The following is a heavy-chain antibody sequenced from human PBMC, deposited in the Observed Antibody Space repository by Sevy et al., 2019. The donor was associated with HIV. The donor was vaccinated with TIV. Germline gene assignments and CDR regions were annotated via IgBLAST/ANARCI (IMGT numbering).Heavy chain of an antibody. CDR3: ARVDSAMIGYFDY. Sequence: GGSLRLSCAASGLTFSSHSMNWVRQAPGKGLEWVSSISSSSSYIYYADSLKGRLTISRDNAKNSLYLQMNSLRAEDTAVYYCARVDSAMIGYFDYWGQGTLVTVSS. V-gene: IGHV3-21*01. CDR1: GLTFSSHS. CDR2: ISSSSSYI. J-gene: IGHJ4*02. D-gene: IGHD5-18*01.